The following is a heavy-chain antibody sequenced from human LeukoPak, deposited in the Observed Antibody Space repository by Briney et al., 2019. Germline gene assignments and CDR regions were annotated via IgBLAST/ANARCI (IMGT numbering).Heavy chain of an antibody. CDR1: GFTFSSYS. V-gene: IGHV3-48*01. CDR3: ARDGWFGDYNWFDP. CDR2: ISSASNTI. J-gene: IGHJ5*02. D-gene: IGHD3-10*01. Sequence: GGSLRLSCAASGFTFSSYSMDWVRQAPGKGLEWVSYISSASNTIYYADSVKGRFTISRDNAKNSLYLQMNSLRAEDTAMYYCARDGWFGDYNWFDPWGQGTLVTVSS.